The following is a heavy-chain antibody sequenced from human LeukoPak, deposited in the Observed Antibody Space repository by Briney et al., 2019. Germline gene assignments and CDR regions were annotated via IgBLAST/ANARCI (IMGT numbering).Heavy chain of an antibody. CDR3: ARKALLNF. CDR1: GFTFSSFS. Sequence: PGGSLRLSCVASGFTFSSFSMSWVRQAPGKGLEWISYIGVGSRTIYYADSVKGRFTISRYDAKNSLFLQMVNLRAEDTAVYYCARKALLNFWGQGTQVAVSS. V-gene: IGHV3-48*01. D-gene: IGHD2/OR15-2a*01. J-gene: IGHJ4*02. CDR2: IGVGSRTI.